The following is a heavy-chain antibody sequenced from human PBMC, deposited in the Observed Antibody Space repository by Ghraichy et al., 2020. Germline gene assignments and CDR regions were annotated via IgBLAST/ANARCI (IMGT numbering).Heavy chain of an antibody. Sequence: GGSLRLSCAASGFTFSSYSMNWVRQAPGKGLEWVSYISSSSSTIYYADSVKGRFTISRDNAKNSLYLQMNSLRDEDTAVYYCARDGWGYYDSSCYYYPPCYFDYWGQGTLVTVSS. V-gene: IGHV3-48*02. CDR3: ARDGWGYYDSSCYYYPPCYFDY. CDR1: GFTFSSYS. D-gene: IGHD3-22*01. CDR2: ISSSSSTI. J-gene: IGHJ4*02.